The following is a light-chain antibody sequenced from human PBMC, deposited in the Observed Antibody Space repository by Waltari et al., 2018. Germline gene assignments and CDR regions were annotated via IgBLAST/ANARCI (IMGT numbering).Light chain of an antibody. CDR1: SLTSHY. Sequence: SSELTQGPAVSVALGQTVRITCQGDSLTSHYAIWYQQKPGQAPVLVICDKSNRPAGSPDRFSGSNSGNTASLTSTGAQAEDEADYYCYARDSSGNHLFGGGTKLTVL. J-gene: IGLJ3*02. CDR3: YARDSSGNHL. CDR2: DKS. V-gene: IGLV3-19*01.